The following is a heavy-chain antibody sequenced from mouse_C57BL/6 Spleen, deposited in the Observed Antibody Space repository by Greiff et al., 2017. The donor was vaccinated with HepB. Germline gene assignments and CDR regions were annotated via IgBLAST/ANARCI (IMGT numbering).Heavy chain of an antibody. D-gene: IGHD1-1*01. Sequence: EVHLVESGGGLVKPGGSLKLSCAASGFTFSDYGMHWVRQAPEKGLEWVAYISSGSSTINYADKVKGRFTISRDNAKNTLFLQMTSLRSEDTAMYYCAKESTTVVDYWGQGTTLTVSS. CDR3: AKESTTVVDY. J-gene: IGHJ2*01. V-gene: IGHV5-17*01. CDR2: ISSGSSTI. CDR1: GFTFSDYG.